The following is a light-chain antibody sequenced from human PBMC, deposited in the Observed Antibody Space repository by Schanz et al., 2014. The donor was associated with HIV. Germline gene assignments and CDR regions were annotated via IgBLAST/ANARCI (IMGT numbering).Light chain of an antibody. CDR2: WAS. CDR3: QQYYSPPPT. CDR1: RTILHRSSNKNY. Sequence: DIVMTQSPDSLAVSLGERATINCKSSRTILHRSSNKNYLAWYQQKPGQPPKLLIYWASTRESGVPDRFSGSGSGTDFTLTISSLQAEDVAIYYCQQYYSPPPTFGQGTKVEIK. V-gene: IGKV4-1*01. J-gene: IGKJ1*01.